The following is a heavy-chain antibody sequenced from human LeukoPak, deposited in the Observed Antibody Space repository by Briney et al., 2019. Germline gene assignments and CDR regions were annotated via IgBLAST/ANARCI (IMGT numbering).Heavy chain of an antibody. V-gene: IGHV3-30*02. Sequence: GGSLRLSCAASGFTFSSYGMHWVRQAPGKGLEWVAFIRYDGSNKYYADSVKGRFTISRDNSKNTLYLQMNSLRAEDTAVYYCAKDERFAQYYFDYWGQGTLVTVSS. CDR3: AKDERFAQYYFDY. CDR1: GFTFSSYG. D-gene: IGHD3-3*01. CDR2: IRYDGSNK. J-gene: IGHJ4*02.